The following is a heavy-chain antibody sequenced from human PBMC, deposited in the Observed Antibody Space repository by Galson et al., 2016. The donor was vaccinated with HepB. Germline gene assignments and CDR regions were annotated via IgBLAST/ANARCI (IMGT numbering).Heavy chain of an antibody. J-gene: IGHJ4*02. CDR3: AKDRYGSGTNYLDL. CDR1: GFSFRTYA. D-gene: IGHD3-10*01. CDR2: LLHDGTKD. Sequence: SLRLSCAGSGFSFRTYAMHWVRQAPGKGLQWVAALLHDGTKDEYAESAEGRFTISRDNSNNTVFLQMNNLRTDDTALYYCAKDRYGSGTNYLDLWGQGALVTVSS. V-gene: IGHV3-30*18.